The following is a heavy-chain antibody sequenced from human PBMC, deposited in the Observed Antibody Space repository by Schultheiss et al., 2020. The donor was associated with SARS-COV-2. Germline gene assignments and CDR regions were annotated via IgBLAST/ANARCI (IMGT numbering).Heavy chain of an antibody. J-gene: IGHJ4*02. V-gene: IGHV3-23*01. CDR2: ISASGGST. CDR3: KPTLFARPVDY. CDR1: GFTFSSYW. Sequence: GGSLRLSCAASGFTFSSYWMSWVRQAPGKGLQWVSSISASGGSTYYADSVKRRFTISRDNSNNTLYLQMNSLKTEDTAVYYCKPTLFARPVDYWGQGTLVTGSS. D-gene: IGHD6-6*01.